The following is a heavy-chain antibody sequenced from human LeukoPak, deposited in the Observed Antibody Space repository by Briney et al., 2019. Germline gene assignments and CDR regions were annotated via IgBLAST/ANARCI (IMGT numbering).Heavy chain of an antibody. CDR2: IYYSGST. J-gene: IGHJ6*03. V-gene: IGHV4-39*07. D-gene: IGHD4-17*01. CDR1: GGSISSSSYY. CDR3: AGHYGDYVGYYYYYMDV. Sequence: PSETLSLTCTVSGGSISSSSYYWGWIRQPPGKGLEWIGSIYYSGSTYYNPSLKSRVTISVDTSKNQFSLKLSSVTAADTAVYYCAGHYGDYVGYYYYYMDVWGKGATVTVSS.